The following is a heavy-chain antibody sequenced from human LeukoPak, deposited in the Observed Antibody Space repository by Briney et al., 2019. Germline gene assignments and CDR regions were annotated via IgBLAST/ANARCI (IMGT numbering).Heavy chain of an antibody. V-gene: IGHV3-7*04. CDR1: GFTFSSYW. CDR3: ARDIAMAGDDY. D-gene: IGHD6-19*01. Sequence: PGGSLRLSCAASGFTFSSYWMSWVRQAPGKGLEWVANIKHDGSDKNYVVSVKGRFTISRDNAKNSVYLQMNSLRAEDTAVYYCARDIAMAGDDYWGQGTLVTVSS. CDR2: IKHDGSDK. J-gene: IGHJ4*02.